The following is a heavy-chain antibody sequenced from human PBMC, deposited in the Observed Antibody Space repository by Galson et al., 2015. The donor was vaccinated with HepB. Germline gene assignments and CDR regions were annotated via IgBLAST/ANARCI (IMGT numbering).Heavy chain of an antibody. J-gene: IGHJ2*01. CDR3: AKVGYPTTEIQYMYFDL. CDR1: GFTFSSYA. Sequence: SLRLSCAASGFTFSSYAMSWVRQAPGKGLEWVSAISGSGGSTYYADSVKGRFTISRDNSKNTLYLQMNSLRAEDTAVYYCAKVGYPTTEIQYMYFDLWGRGTLVTVSS. D-gene: IGHD5-12*01. CDR2: ISGSGGST. V-gene: IGHV3-23*01.